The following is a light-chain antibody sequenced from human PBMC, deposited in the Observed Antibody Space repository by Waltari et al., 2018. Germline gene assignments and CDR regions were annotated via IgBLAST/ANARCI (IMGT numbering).Light chain of an antibody. Sequence: HLVLTQSPSASASLGASVKLTCTLSSGYSSNIIAWHQQQPQKGPRYLMKVNSDGSHSKGDEIPCRFSGSSSGAERYLTISSLQSEDEADYYGQTGGHGTWVFGGGTKLTVL. CDR3: QTGGHGTWV. V-gene: IGLV4-69*01. CDR1: SGYSSNI. J-gene: IGLJ3*02. CDR2: VNSDGSH.